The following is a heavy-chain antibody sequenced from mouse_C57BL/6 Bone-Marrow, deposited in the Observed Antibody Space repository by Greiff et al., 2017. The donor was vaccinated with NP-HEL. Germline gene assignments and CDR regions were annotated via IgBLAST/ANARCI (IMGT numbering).Heavy chain of an antibody. CDR2: IYPGDGDT. D-gene: IGHD1-1*01. J-gene: IGHJ2*01. CDR3: ARRGRGSSPFDY. CDR1: GYAFSSSW. Sequence: VQLQQSGPELVKPGASVKISCKASGYAFSSSWMNWVKQRPGKGLEWIGRIYPGDGDTNYNGKFKGKATLTADKSSSTAYMQLSSLTSEDSAVYFCARRGRGSSPFDYWGQGTTLTVSS. V-gene: IGHV1-82*01.